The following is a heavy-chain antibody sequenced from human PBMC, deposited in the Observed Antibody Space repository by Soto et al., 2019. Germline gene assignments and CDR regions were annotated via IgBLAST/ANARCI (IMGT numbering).Heavy chain of an antibody. CDR3: ARGIDGDYNYYYYYYMDV. Sequence: QVQLQESGPGLVKPSQTLSLTCTVSGGSISSGGYYWSWLRQHPGKGLEWIGYIYYSGSTYYNPSLKSRVTISVDTSKNQFSLKLSSVTAADTAVYYCARGIDGDYNYYYYYYMDVWGKGTTVTVSS. D-gene: IGHD4-17*01. CDR1: GGSISSGGYY. V-gene: IGHV4-31*03. CDR2: IYYSGST. J-gene: IGHJ6*03.